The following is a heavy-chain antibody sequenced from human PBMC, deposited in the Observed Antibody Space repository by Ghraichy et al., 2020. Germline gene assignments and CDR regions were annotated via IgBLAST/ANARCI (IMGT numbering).Heavy chain of an antibody. V-gene: IGHV3-23*01. D-gene: IGHD3-10*01. CDR3: ASRGTV. Sequence: GGSLRLSCAASGITFSSYGMSWVRQAPGKGPEWVSGISYRGDITYYADSVKGRFTISRDNSKNTLYLQMNSLRAEDTAVYFCASRGTVWGQGTTVTVSS. CDR2: ISYRGDIT. J-gene: IGHJ6*02. CDR1: GITFSSYG.